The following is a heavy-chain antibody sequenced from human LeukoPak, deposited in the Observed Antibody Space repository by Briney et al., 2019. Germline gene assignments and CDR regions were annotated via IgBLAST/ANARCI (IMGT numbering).Heavy chain of an antibody. CDR3: ARDKGRYSSGWYPTYFDY. CDR1: GGSFSGYY. D-gene: IGHD6-19*01. V-gene: IGHV4-34*01. Sequence: SETLSLTCAVYGGSFSGYYWSWIRQPPGKGLEWIGETNHSGSTNYNPSLKSRVTISVDTSKNQFSLKLSSVTAADTAVYYCARDKGRYSSGWYPTYFDYWGQGTLVTVSS. J-gene: IGHJ4*02. CDR2: TNHSGST.